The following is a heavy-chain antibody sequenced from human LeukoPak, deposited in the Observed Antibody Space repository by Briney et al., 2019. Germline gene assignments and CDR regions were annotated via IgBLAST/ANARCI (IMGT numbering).Heavy chain of an antibody. Sequence: SETLSLTCTVPGGSISSSSYYWGWIRQPPGKGLEWIGSVYYSGGTYYNPSLKSRVTISVDTSKNQFSLKLSSVTTADTAVYYCARVTDYYGRGDYWGQGTLVTVSS. V-gene: IGHV4-39*07. CDR2: VYYSGGT. CDR3: ARVTDYYGRGDY. J-gene: IGHJ4*02. D-gene: IGHD3-10*01. CDR1: GGSISSSSYY.